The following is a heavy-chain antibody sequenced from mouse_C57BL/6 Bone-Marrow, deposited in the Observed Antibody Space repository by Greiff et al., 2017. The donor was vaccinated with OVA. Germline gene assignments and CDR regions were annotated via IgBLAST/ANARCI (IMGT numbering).Heavy chain of an antibody. J-gene: IGHJ4*01. CDR1: GFPFSDFY. CDR3: ARDAIYYYGSSPHYYAMDY. V-gene: IGHV7-1*01. CDR2: SRNKATDYTT. Sequence: EVKLVESGGGLVQSGRSLRLSCATSGFPFSDFYMEWVRQAPGKGLAWIAASRNKATDYTTEYSASVKGRLIVSRDTSQSILYLQMNALRAEDTAIYYCARDAIYYYGSSPHYYAMDYWGQGTSVTVSS. D-gene: IGHD1-1*01.